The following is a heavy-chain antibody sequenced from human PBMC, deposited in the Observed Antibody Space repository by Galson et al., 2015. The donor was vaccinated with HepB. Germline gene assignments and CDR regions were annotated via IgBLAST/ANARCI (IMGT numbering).Heavy chain of an antibody. CDR3: ARVEGGFDS. V-gene: IGHV3-48*04. CDR2: ISTTDSTL. Sequence: SLRLSCAASGFTFSYYSMNWVRQAPGKGLEWISYISTTDSTLYYADSVRGRFTISRDNAKNSLFLQLNNLRAEDTGIYYCARVEGGFDSWGQGTLVTVSS. J-gene: IGHJ4*02. CDR1: GFTFSYYS. D-gene: IGHD1-1*01.